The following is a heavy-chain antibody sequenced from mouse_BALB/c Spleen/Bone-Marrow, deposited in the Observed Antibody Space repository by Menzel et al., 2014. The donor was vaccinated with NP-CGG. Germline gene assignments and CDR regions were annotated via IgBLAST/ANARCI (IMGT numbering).Heavy chain of an antibody. V-gene: IGHV1-63*02. Sequence: QVQLKESGAELVRPGTSVKMSCKAAGYTFTNYWIGWVKPRPGHGLEWIGDIYPGGGYTNYNEKFKGKATLTADTSSSTAYMQLSSLTSEDSAIYYCARGEDGLDYWGQGTTLTVSS. CDR1: GYTFTNYW. CDR3: ARGEDGLDY. D-gene: IGHD2-3*01. J-gene: IGHJ2*01. CDR2: IYPGGGYT.